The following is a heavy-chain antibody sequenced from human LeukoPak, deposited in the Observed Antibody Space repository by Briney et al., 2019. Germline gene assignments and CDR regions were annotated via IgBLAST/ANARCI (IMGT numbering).Heavy chain of an antibody. V-gene: IGHV3-21*01. CDR2: ISSSSSYI. Sequence: GGSLRFSCAASGFTFRSYSMNWVRQAPGKGLEWVSSISSSSSYIYYADSVKGRFTISRDNAKNSLYLQMNSLRAEDTAVYYCAREVRGYSYGPNWFDPWGQGTLVTVSS. CDR1: GFTFRSYS. D-gene: IGHD5-18*01. CDR3: AREVRGYSYGPNWFDP. J-gene: IGHJ5*02.